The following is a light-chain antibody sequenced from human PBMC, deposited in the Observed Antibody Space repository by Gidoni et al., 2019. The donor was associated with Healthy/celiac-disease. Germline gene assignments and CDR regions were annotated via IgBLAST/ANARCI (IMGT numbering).Light chain of an antibody. CDR1: QSISSY. J-gene: IGKJ2*01. CDR3: QQSYSTPPYT. V-gene: IGKV1-39*01. CDR2: APS. Sequence: DIQMTQSPSSLSASVGDRVTITCRASQSISSYLNWYQQKPGKAPKLLIYAPSRLQSGVPSRFSGSGSGTDFTLTISSLQPEDFATYYCQQSYSTPPYTFGQGTKLEIK.